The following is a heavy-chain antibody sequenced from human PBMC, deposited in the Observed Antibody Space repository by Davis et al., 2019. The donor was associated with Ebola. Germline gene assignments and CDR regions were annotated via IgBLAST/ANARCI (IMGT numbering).Heavy chain of an antibody. V-gene: IGHV1-18*01. CDR1: GYTFTNYA. CDR2: ISAYNGNT. J-gene: IGHJ4*02. D-gene: IGHD6-13*01. CDR3: ARGLPSSCEDY. Sequence: ASVKVSCKASGYTFTNYAMHWVRQAPGQRLEWMGWISAYNGNTNYAQKLQGRVTMTTDTSTSTAYMELRSLRSDDTAVYYCARGLPSSCEDYWGQGTLVTVSS.